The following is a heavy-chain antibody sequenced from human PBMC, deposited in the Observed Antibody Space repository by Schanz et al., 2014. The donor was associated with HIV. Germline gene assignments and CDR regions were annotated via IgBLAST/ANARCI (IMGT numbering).Heavy chain of an antibody. Sequence: VQLVESGGGLAQPGGSLRLSCAASGFTFSRYWMTWVRQAPGKGLEWVANKKEDGSEKYHADSVKGRFTISRDNSKNSLSLLIKSLRADDAAVYYCAKDRNYYESKYRGKGNYYYYYGMDVWGQGTTVTVSS. CDR2: KKEDGSEK. V-gene: IGHV3-7*04. J-gene: IGHJ6*02. D-gene: IGHD3-22*01. CDR3: AKDRNYYESKYRGKGNYYYYYGMDV. CDR1: GFTFSRYW.